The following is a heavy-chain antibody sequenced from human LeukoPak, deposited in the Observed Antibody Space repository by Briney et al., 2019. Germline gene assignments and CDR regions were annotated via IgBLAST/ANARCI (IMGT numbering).Heavy chain of an antibody. CDR1: GYTFTSYG. D-gene: IGHD3-10*01. CDR3: ARGDRGTVWFAQYNWFDP. Sequence: ASVKVSCKASGYTFTSYGISWVRQAPGQGLEWMGWISAYNGNTNYAQKLQGRVTMTTDTSTSTAYMELRSLRSDDTAVYYCARGDRGTVWFAQYNWFDPWGQGTLVTVSS. J-gene: IGHJ5*02. CDR2: ISAYNGNT. V-gene: IGHV1-18*01.